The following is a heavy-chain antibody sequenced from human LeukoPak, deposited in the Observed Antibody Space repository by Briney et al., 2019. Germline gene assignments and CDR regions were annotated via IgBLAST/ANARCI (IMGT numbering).Heavy chain of an antibody. J-gene: IGHJ6*02. D-gene: IGHD6-13*01. Sequence: GGSLRLSCAASGFTFSNAWMSWVRQAPGEGLEWVGRIKGKTDGGTTDYAAPVKGRFTISRDDSKNTLYLQMNSLKTEDTAVYYCTTDSSSWQGYYYYYGMDVWGQGTTVTVSS. V-gene: IGHV3-15*01. CDR2: IKGKTDGGTT. CDR3: TTDSSSWQGYYYYYGMDV. CDR1: GFTFSNAW.